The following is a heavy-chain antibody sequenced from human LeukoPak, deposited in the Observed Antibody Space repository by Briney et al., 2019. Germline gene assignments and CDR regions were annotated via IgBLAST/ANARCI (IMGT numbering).Heavy chain of an antibody. Sequence: SETLSLTCTVSGGSISSYYWSWIRQPPGKGLEWIGYIYYSGSTNYNPSLKSRVTISVDTSKNQFSLKLSSVTAADTAVYYCARSLSWGTFDIWGQGTMVTVSS. J-gene: IGHJ3*02. V-gene: IGHV4-59*08. CDR2: IYYSGST. CDR3: ARSLSWGTFDI. CDR1: GGSISSYY. D-gene: IGHD3-16*01.